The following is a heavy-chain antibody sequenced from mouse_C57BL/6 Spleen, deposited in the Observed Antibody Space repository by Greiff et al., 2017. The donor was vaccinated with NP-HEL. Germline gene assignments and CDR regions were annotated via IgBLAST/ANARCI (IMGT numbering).Heavy chain of an antibody. D-gene: IGHD1-1*01. CDR1: GFTFSDYG. CDR3: ARKDYGSSWAMDY. J-gene: IGHJ4*01. Sequence: EVKLMESGGGLVKPGGSLKLSCAASGFTFSDYGMHWVRQAPEKGLEWVAYISSGSSTIYYADTVKGRFTISRDNAKNTLFLQMTSLRSEDTAMYYCARKDYGSSWAMDYWGQGTSVTVSS. V-gene: IGHV5-17*01. CDR2: ISSGSSTI.